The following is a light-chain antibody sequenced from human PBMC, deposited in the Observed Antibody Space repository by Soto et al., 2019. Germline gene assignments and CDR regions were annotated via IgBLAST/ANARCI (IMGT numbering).Light chain of an antibody. V-gene: IGKV1-5*01. CDR2: DAS. J-gene: IGKJ2*01. Sequence: DIQMTQSPSTLSASVGDRVTITCRASQSISSWLAWYQQKPGKAPKVLIYDASSLESGVPSRFSGSGSGTEFTLTISSLQPDDFATYYCQQSNSYSGTFGQGTKLEIK. CDR3: QQSNSYSGT. CDR1: QSISSW.